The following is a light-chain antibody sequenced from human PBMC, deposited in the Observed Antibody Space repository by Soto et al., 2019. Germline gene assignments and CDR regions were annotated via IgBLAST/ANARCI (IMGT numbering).Light chain of an antibody. V-gene: IGLV4-60*02. J-gene: IGLJ2*01. CDR3: ETWDSNTRV. CDR1: SGHSSYI. Sequence: QPVLTQSSSASASLGSSVKLTCTLSSGHSSYIIEWHQQQPGKAPRYLMKLEGSGSYNKGSGVPDRFSGSSSGADRYLTIPNPQFEDEADYYCETWDSNTRVFGGGTKLTVL. CDR2: LEGSGSY.